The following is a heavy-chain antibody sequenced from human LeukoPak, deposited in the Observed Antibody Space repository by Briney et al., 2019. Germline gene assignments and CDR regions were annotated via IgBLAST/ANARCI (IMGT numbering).Heavy chain of an antibody. CDR3: ARGKSGYDYGLDH. Sequence: SETLSLTCTVSGGSISSSSYYWGWIRQPPGKGLEWIGSIYYSGSTYYNPSLKSRVTISVDTSKNQFSLKLSSVTAADTAVYYCARGKSGYDYGLDHWGQGILVIVSS. J-gene: IGHJ4*02. CDR2: IYYSGST. V-gene: IGHV4-39*07. CDR1: GGSISSSSYY. D-gene: IGHD5-12*01.